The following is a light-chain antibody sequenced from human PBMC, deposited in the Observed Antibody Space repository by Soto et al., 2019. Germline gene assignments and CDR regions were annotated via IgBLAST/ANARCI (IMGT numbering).Light chain of an antibody. CDR2: GAS. V-gene: IGKV3-15*01. CDR3: QQYNNWPLT. CDR1: KSVSTY. J-gene: IGKJ4*01. Sequence: EIVMTQSPATLSVSPGERATLSCRASKSVSTYLAWYQQKFGQAPRLLIHGASTRVTGIPARFSGSGSGTEFTLTISSLQSEDFAVYYCQQYNNWPLTFGGGTKVEIK.